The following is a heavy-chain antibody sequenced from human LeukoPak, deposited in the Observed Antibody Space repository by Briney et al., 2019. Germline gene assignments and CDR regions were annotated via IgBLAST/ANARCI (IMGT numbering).Heavy chain of an antibody. CDR3: ARDHVNIVVVPAAMAYYYYYMDV. CDR1: GYTFTGYY. Sequence: ASVKVSCKASGYTFTGYYMHWVRQAPGQGLEWMGWINPNSGGTNYAQKFQGRVTMTRDTSISTAYMELSRLRSDDTAVYCCARDHVNIVVVPAAMAYYYYYMDVWGKGTTVTVSS. V-gene: IGHV1-2*02. D-gene: IGHD2-2*01. J-gene: IGHJ6*03. CDR2: INPNSGGT.